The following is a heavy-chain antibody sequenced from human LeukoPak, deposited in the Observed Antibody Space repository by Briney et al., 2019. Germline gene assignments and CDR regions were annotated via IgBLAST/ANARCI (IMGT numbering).Heavy chain of an antibody. V-gene: IGHV1-69*05. Sequence: SVKVSRKASGGTFSSYAISWVRQAPGQGLEWMGGIIPIFGTANYAQKFQGRVTITTDESTSTAYMELSSLRSEDTAVYYCARAPALWYYMDVWGKGTTVTVSS. J-gene: IGHJ6*03. CDR1: GGTFSSYA. CDR2: IIPIFGTA. CDR3: ARAPALWYYMDV.